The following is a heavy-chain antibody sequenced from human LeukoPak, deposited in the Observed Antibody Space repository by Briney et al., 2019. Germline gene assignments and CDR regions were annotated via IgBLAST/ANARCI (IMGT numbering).Heavy chain of an antibody. D-gene: IGHD3-22*01. CDR1: GYTFTGYY. CDR3: AREGFDSSGYYYNWFDP. Sequence: ASVKVSCKASGYTFTGYYMHWVRQAPGQGLEWMGWINPNSGGTNYAQKFQGRVTMTRDTSISTAYIELSRLRSDDTAVYYCAREGFDSSGYYYNWFDPWGQGTLVTVSS. CDR2: INPNSGGT. J-gene: IGHJ5*02. V-gene: IGHV1-2*02.